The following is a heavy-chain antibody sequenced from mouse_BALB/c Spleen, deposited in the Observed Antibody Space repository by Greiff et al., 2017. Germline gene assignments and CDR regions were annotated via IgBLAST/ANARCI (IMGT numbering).Heavy chain of an antibody. V-gene: IGHV1-54*03. CDR3: ARPGGYFDV. J-gene: IGHJ1*01. CDR1: GYAFTNYL. CDR2: INPGSGGT. Sequence: SGAELVRPGTSVKVSCKASGYAFTNYLIEWVKQRPGQGLEWIGVINPGSGGTNYNEKFKGKATLTADKSSSTAYMQLSSLTSDDSAVYFCARPGGYFDVWGAGTTVTVSS.